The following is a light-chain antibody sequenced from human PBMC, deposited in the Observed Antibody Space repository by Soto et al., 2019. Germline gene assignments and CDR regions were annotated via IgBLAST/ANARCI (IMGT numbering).Light chain of an antibody. V-gene: IGKV1-5*03. Sequence: IQLTQSPSTLSRSVGDRVTITWRASQTIRSWVAWYQQKPGKAPKLLIYKASTLKRGVPSRFRGSGSGTDFTLTISSLTPDAFATFYCQQYRVYSRTFGQGTNVDIK. J-gene: IGKJ1*01. CDR1: QTIRSW. CDR3: QQYRVYSRT. CDR2: KAS.